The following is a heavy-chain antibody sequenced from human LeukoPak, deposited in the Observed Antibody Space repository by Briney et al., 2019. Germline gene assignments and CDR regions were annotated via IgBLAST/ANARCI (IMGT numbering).Heavy chain of an antibody. V-gene: IGHV1-18*01. D-gene: IGHD1-26*01. CDR2: VSAYADDT. CDR1: GYTFTSYG. J-gene: IGHJ4*02. CDR3: ARDCIGCHGFDC. Sequence: ASVKVSCKASGYTFTSYGISWVQQAPGQGLEWMGWVSAYADDTNYVQKFRGRITMTTDTSTSTAYMELGSLRSDDTAVYYCARDCIGCHGFDCWGQGTLVTVSS.